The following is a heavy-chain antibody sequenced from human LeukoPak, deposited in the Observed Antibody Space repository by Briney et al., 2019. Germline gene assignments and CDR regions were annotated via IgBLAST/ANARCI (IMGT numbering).Heavy chain of an antibody. J-gene: IGHJ4*02. CDR1: GYTFTSYY. CDR3: ATTTPGIAVAGPSPVGY. CDR2: INPSGGST. Sequence: ASVKVSCKASGYTFTSYYMHWVRQAPGQGLEWMGIINPSGGSTSYAQKFQGRVTMTRDTSTSTVYMELSSLRSDDTAVYYCATTTPGIAVAGPSPVGYWGQGTLVTVSS. D-gene: IGHD6-19*01. V-gene: IGHV1-46*01.